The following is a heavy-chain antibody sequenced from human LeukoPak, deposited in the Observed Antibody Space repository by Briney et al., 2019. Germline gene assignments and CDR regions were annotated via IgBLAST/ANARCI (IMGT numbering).Heavy chain of an antibody. J-gene: IGHJ6*03. CDR3: AREDTYYYDSSGYYYDYYMDV. CDR2: IYTSGST. V-gene: IGHV4-4*07. Sequence: SETLSLTCTVSGGSISSYYWSWVRQPAGKGLDWIGRIYTSGSTNYNPSLKSRVTMSADTSKNQFSLKLSSVTAADTAVYYCAREDTYYYDSSGYYYDYYMDVWGKGTTVTISS. D-gene: IGHD3-22*01. CDR1: GGSISSYY.